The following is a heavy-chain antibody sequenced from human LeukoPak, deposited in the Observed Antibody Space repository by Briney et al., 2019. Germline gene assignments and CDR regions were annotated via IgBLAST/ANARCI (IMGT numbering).Heavy chain of an antibody. J-gene: IGHJ6*03. D-gene: IGHD2-15*01. Sequence: ASVKVSCKASGYTFTSYDINWVRQATGQGLEWMGWMNPNSGNTGYAQKFQGRVTMTRNTSISTAYMELSSLRSEDTAVYYCVRGHKNQLLLSTWYYYMDVWGKGTTVTVSS. V-gene: IGHV1-8*01. CDR3: VRGHKNQLLLSTWYYYMDV. CDR1: GYTFTSYD. CDR2: MNPNSGNT.